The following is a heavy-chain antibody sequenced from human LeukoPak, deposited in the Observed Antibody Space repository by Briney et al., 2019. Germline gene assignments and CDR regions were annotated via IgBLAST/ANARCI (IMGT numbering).Heavy chain of an antibody. J-gene: IGHJ4*02. V-gene: IGHV3-53*01. Sequence: GGSLRLSCAASGFTFSSYNMNWVRQAPGKGLEWVSVIHTGGNTDYADSVKGRFTVSRDNSQNTIYLHMNSLRAEDTAVYYCTGGTAYSGYGGYWGQGTLVTVSS. CDR1: GFTFSSYN. D-gene: IGHD6-25*01. CDR2: IHTGGNT. CDR3: TGGTAYSGYGGY.